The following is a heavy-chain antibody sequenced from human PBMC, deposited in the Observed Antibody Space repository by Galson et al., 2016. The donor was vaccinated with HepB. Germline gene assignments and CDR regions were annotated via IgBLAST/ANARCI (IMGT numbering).Heavy chain of an antibody. CDR3: AKDSGDNDFWSGHYRGIGFRYYGMDV. V-gene: IGHV3-30*18. CDR1: GFTFSSYG. D-gene: IGHD3-3*01. CDR2: VSHDGTDA. J-gene: IGHJ6*01. Sequence: SLRLSCADSGFTFSSYGIHWVRQAPGRGLKWVAVVSHDGTDAFCADSVKGRFTISRGNSKNTVYLQMKSRRAEDTAVYYCAKDSGDNDFWSGHYRGIGFRYYGMDVWGQGTTVTVSS.